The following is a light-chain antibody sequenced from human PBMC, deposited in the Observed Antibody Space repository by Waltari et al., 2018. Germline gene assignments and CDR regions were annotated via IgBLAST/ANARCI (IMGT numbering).Light chain of an antibody. Sequence: DIQMTQSPSTLSASVGDRVTITCRASRGISRGVAWYQQKPGKAPKLLIYDASSLESGVPSRFSGSGSGTEFTLTISSLQPDDFATYYCQQYNSYLSTFGQGTKVEIK. V-gene: IGKV1-5*01. CDR1: RGISRG. J-gene: IGKJ1*01. CDR2: DAS. CDR3: QQYNSYLST.